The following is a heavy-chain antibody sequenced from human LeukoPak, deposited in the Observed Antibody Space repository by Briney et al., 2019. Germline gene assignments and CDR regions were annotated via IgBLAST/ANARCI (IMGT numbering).Heavy chain of an antibody. CDR1: GGSISSGDYY. D-gene: IGHD1-26*01. CDR2: IYYSGST. CDR3: ASRYSGSCNWFDP. J-gene: IGHJ5*02. Sequence: SETLSLTCTVSGGSISSGDYYWSWIRQPPGKGLEWIGYIYYSGSTYYNPSLKSRVTISVDTSKNQFSLKLSSVTAADTAVYYCASRYSGSCNWFDPWGQGTLVTVSS. V-gene: IGHV4-30-4*08.